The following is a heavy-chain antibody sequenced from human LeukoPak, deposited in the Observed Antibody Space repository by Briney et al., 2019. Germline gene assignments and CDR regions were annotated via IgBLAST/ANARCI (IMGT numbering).Heavy chain of an antibody. Sequence: WVSSICNDGKYIYYADSVKGRFTISRDNANNSLYLQMNSLRAEDTAVYYCARGGEQQFFDYWGQGTLVTVSS. D-gene: IGHD6-13*01. CDR3: ARGGEQQFFDY. J-gene: IGHJ4*02. CDR2: ICNDGKYI. V-gene: IGHV3-21*01.